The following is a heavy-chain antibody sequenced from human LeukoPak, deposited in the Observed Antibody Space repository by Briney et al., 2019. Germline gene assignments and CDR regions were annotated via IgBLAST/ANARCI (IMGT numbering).Heavy chain of an antibody. CDR3: TRRVDSSSREAHFDY. D-gene: IGHD6-13*01. J-gene: IGHJ4*02. Sequence: PGGSLKLSCAASGFTFSGSAMHWVRQASGKGLEWVGRIRSKANSYATAYAASVKGRFTISRDDSKNTAYLQMNSLKTEDTAVYYCTRRVDSSSREAHFDYWGQGTLVTVSS. V-gene: IGHV3-73*01. CDR1: GFTFSGSA. CDR2: IRSKANSYAT.